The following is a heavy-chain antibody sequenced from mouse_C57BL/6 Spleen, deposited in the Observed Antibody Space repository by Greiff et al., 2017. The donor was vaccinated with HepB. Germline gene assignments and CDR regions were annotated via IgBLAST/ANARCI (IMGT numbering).Heavy chain of an antibody. CDR2: ISDGGSYT. CDR1: GFTFSSYA. Sequence: EVQVVESGGGLVKPGGSLKLSCAASGFTFSSYAMSWVRQTPEKRLEWVATISDGGSYTYYPDNVKGRFTISRDNAKNNLYLQMSHLKSEDTAMYYGARAPIYDGFDYWGQSTTLTVSS. CDR3: ARAPIYDGFDY. D-gene: IGHD2-3*01. J-gene: IGHJ2*01. V-gene: IGHV5-4*01.